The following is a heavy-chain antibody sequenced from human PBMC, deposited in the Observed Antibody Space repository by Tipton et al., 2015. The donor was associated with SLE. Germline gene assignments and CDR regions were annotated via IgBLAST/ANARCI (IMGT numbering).Heavy chain of an antibody. CDR1: GGSISSGGYY. CDR3: AREEENDFWSGGDAFDI. CDR2: IYYSGST. J-gene: IGHJ3*02. Sequence: TLSLTCTVSGGSISSGGYYWSWISQHPGKGLEWIGYIYYSGSTYYNPSLKSRVTISVDTSKNQFSLKLSSVTAADTAVYYCAREEENDFWSGGDAFDIWGQGTMVTVSS. V-gene: IGHV4-31*03. D-gene: IGHD3-3*01.